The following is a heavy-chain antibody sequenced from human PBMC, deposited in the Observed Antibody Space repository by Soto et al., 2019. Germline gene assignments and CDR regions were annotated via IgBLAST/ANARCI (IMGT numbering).Heavy chain of an antibody. CDR1: GFTFSSYA. V-gene: IGHV3-30-3*01. J-gene: IGHJ4*02. Sequence: PGGSLRLSCAASGFTFSSYAMHWVRQAPGKGLEWVAVISYDGSNKYYADSVKGRFIISRDNSKNTLYLQMNSLRAEDTAVYYCAALTYGSGSSNTDYWGQGP. CDR2: ISYDGSNK. D-gene: IGHD3-10*01. CDR3: AALTYGSGSSNTDY.